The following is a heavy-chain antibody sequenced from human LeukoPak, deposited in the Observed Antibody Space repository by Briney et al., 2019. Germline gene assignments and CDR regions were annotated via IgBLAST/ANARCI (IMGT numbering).Heavy chain of an antibody. J-gene: IGHJ4*02. Sequence: EGSLRLSCEVSGFTFSDRYMSWIRQPPAKRLERGSYISSGSIYTNYADSVEGRFTISRDNAKNSLYLQMNSLRAEDTAVYYCARGDYGGDNFDYWGQGTLVTVSS. CDR3: ARGDYGGDNFDY. V-gene: IGHV3-11*05. CDR2: ISSGSIYT. CDR1: GFTFSDRY. D-gene: IGHD4-23*01.